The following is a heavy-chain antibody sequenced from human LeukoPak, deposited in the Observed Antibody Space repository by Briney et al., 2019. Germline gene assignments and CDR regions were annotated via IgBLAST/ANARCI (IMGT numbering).Heavy chain of an antibody. V-gene: IGHV1-2*02. CDR1: GYTFTGYY. Sequence: ASVKVSCKASGYTFTGYYMHWVRQAPGQGLEWMGWINPNNGDTRYAQKFQGRVTMTRDTSISTVYMELSRLTSDDTAVYSCARERGYYYYNEGWGQGTLVTVSS. J-gene: IGHJ4*02. CDR3: ARERGYYYYNEG. CDR2: INPNNGDT. D-gene: IGHD3-22*01.